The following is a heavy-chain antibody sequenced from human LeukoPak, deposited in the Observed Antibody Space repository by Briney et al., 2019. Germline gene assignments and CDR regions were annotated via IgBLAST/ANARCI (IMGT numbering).Heavy chain of an antibody. CDR1: GFTFSSYA. J-gene: IGHJ4*02. V-gene: IGHV3-23*01. CDR3: AKVSRIQLWLLHYYFDY. D-gene: IGHD5-18*01. CDR2: ISGSGGST. Sequence: QPGGSLRLSCAASGFTFSSYAMSWVRQAPGKGLEWVSAISGSGGSTYYADSVKGRFTISRDNSKNTLYLQMNSLRAEDTAVYYCAKVSRIQLWLLHYYFDYWGQGTLVTVSS.